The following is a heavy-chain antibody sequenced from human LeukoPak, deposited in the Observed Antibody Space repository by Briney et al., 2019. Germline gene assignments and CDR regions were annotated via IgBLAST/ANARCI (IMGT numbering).Heavy chain of an antibody. CDR3: AREVYYDTSGFYSYFDY. CDR1: GDSISSGRYY. V-gene: IGHV4-61*02. Sequence: PSQTLSLTCTVSGDSISSGRYYWSWIRQPAGKGLEWIGRIYTSGSTNYNPSPKNRVTISVDTSKNQFSLKLSSVTAADTAVYYCAREVYYDTSGFYSYFDYWGQGTLVSVSS. CDR2: IYTSGST. D-gene: IGHD3-22*01. J-gene: IGHJ4*02.